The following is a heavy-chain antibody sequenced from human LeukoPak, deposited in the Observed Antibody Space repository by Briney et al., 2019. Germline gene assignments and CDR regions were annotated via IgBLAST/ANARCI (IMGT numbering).Heavy chain of an antibody. V-gene: IGHV4-59*01. CDR2: IYYSGST. J-gene: IGHJ4*02. CDR1: GGSISSYY. CDR3: ASGGTGIAVAGNPSSDLPFDY. D-gene: IGHD6-19*01. Sequence: SETLSLTCTVSGGSISSYYWSWTRQPPGKGLEWIGYIYYSGSTNYNPSLKSRVTISVDTSKNQFSLKLSSVTAADTAVYYCASGGTGIAVAGNPSSDLPFDYWGQGTLVTVSS.